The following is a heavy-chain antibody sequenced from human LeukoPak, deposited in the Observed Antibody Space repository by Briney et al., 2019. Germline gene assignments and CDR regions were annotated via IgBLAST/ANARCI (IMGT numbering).Heavy chain of an antibody. CDR1: GGSISSYY. Sequence: SETLSLTCTVSGGSISSYYWSWIRQPAGKGLEWIGEINHSGSTNYNPSLKSRVTISVDTSKNQFSLKLSSVTAADTAVYYCARPSYSSSWYLLWGQGTLVTVSS. CDR3: ARPSYSSSWYLL. CDR2: INHSGST. V-gene: IGHV4-34*01. D-gene: IGHD6-13*01. J-gene: IGHJ4*02.